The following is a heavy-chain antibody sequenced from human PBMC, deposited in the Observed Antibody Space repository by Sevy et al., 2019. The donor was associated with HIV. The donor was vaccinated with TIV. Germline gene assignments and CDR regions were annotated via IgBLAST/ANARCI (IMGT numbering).Heavy chain of an antibody. J-gene: IGHJ3*01. CDR3: AKGSRATHSALDF. CDR2: ISHDGSLK. Sequence: GGSLRLSCAASGFIFTNYGMHWVRQAPGKGLEWVAVISHDGSLKYYADSVRGRVTISRDSSKNTVSLQMNSLRFEDTAVYYCAKGSRATHSALDFWGQRTLVTVSS. V-gene: IGHV3-30*18. D-gene: IGHD1-26*01. CDR1: GFIFTNYG.